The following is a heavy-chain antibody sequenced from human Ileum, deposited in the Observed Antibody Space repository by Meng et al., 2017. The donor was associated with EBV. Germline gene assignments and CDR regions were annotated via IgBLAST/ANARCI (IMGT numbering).Heavy chain of an antibody. J-gene: IGHJ4*02. V-gene: IGHV4-34*01. CDR1: VGSFIGYH. CDR3: ASHPGGNSQYYSSGDDY. Sequence: LLQLGPQLLQPSETLSLPGAVYVGSFIGYHWSWIRQPPGKGLEWIGEINHRGGAFYNPSLKSRVTMSIDTSKNQFSLKLNSVTAADTAVYYCASHPGGNSQYYSSGDDYWGQGALVTVSS. CDR2: INHRGGA. D-gene: IGHD3-22*01.